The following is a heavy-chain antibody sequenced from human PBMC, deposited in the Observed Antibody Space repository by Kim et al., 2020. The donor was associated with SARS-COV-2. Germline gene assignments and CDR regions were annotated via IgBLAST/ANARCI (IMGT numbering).Heavy chain of an antibody. CDR3: ARNPYDSSGPPDY. D-gene: IGHD3-22*01. J-gene: IGHJ4*02. V-gene: IGHV1-18*01. Sequence: YAQKLQGRVTMTTDTSTSTAYMELRSLRSDDTAVYYCARNPYDSSGPPDYWGQGTLVTVSS.